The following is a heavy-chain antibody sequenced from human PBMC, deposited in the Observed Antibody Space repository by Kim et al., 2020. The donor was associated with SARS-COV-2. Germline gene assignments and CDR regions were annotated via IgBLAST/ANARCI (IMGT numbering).Heavy chain of an antibody. D-gene: IGHD3-10*01. CDR2: ISYNGRNK. CDR3: ARGNYYESVSLSDYYNGMDV. V-gene: IGHV3-30-3*01. J-gene: IGHJ6*02. Sequence: GGSLRLSCAASRLSFDSSAMNWVRQAPGKGLEWVAAISYNGRNKEYADSVKGRFTISRDNSKNTLSLQMNSLRVEDTAVYYCARGNYYESVSLSDYYNGMDVWGRGTTVTVSS. CDR1: RLSFDSSA.